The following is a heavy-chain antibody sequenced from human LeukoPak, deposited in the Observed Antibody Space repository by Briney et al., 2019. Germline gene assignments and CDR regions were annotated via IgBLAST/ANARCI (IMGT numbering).Heavy chain of an antibody. D-gene: IGHD3-22*01. V-gene: IGHV4-34*01. CDR1: GGSFSGYY. CDR3: ARGASVNYDSSGYHPIHFDY. CDR2: INHSGST. J-gene: IGHJ4*02. Sequence: SETLSLTCAVYGGSFSGYYWSWIRQPPGKGLGWIGEINHSGSTNYNPSLKSRVTISVDTSKNQFSLKLSSVTAADTAVYYCARGASVNYDSSGYHPIHFDYWGQGTLVTVSS.